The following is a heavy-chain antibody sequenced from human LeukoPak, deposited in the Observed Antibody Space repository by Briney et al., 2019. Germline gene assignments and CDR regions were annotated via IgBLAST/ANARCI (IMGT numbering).Heavy chain of an antibody. CDR3: AKDNSGYPGIGAFDI. J-gene: IGHJ3*02. CDR2: ISGSGGST. D-gene: IGHD3-22*01. CDR1: GFTFSSYA. Sequence: GGSLRLSCAASGFTFSSYAMSWVRQAPGKGLEWVSAISGSGGSTYYADSVKGRFTISRDNSKNTLYLQMNSLRAKDTAVYYCAKDNSGYPGIGAFDIWGQGTMVTVSS. V-gene: IGHV3-23*01.